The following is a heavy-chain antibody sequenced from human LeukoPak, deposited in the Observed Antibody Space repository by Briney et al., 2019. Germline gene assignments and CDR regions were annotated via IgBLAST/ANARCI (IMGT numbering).Heavy chain of an antibody. V-gene: IGHV4-30-4*08. CDR2: IYYSGST. CDR1: GGSISSGDYY. J-gene: IGHJ4*02. CDR3: ARQKSGYDSPIDY. Sequence: PSETLSLTCTVSGGSISSGDYYWSWIRQPPGKGLEWIGYIYYSGSTYYNPSLESRVTISVDTSKNQFSLKLSSVTAADTAVYYCARQKSGYDSPIDYWGQGTLVTVSS. D-gene: IGHD5-12*01.